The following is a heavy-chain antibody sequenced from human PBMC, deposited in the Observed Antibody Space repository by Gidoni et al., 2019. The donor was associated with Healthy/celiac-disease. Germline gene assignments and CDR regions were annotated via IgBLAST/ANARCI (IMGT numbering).Heavy chain of an antibody. D-gene: IGHD2-21*02. J-gene: IGHJ6*02. V-gene: IGHV3-49*03. CDR2: IRSKAYGGTT. CDR3: TRDPLTPVVTAIGVSYYYGMDV. Sequence: TASGFTFGDYAMSWFRQAPGKGLEWVGFIRSKAYGGTTEYAASVKGRLTISRDESKSIAYLQMNSLKTEDTAVYYCTRDPLTPVVTAIGVSYYYGMDVWGQGTTVTVSS. CDR1: GFTFGDYA.